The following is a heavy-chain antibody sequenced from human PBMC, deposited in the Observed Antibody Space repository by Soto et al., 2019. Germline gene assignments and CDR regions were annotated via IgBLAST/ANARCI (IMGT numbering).Heavy chain of an antibody. Sequence: GGSLRLSCAASGFTFSSYAMSWVRQAPGKGLEWVSAISGSGGSTYYADSVKGRFTISRDNSKNTLYLQMNSLRAEDTAVYYCARAYCSGGSCSPTDYYYYYYYYMDVWGKGTTVTVSS. CDR1: GFTFSSYA. J-gene: IGHJ6*03. CDR2: ISGSGGST. D-gene: IGHD2-15*01. CDR3: ARAYCSGGSCSPTDYYYYYYYYMDV. V-gene: IGHV3-23*01.